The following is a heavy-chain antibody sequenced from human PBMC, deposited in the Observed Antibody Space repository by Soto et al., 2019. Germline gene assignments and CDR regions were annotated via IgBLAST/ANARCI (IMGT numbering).Heavy chain of an antibody. Sequence: EVQLVESGGGLVQPGRSLRLSCAASGFTSDDYAMQWVRQTPGKGLEWVSGVNWNRGIIAYADSVKGRFTMSRDSAKQSLYLEMNSLRVDDTAFYYCVSSGFHYGMDVWGRGTTVTVSS. CDR3: VSSGFHYGMDV. V-gene: IGHV3-9*02. D-gene: IGHD3-22*01. CDR2: VNWNRGII. J-gene: IGHJ6*02. CDR1: GFTSDDYA.